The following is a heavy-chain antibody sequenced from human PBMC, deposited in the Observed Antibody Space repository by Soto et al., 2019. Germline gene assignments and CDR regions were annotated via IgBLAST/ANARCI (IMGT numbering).Heavy chain of an antibody. J-gene: IGHJ6*02. Sequence: GASVKVSWKASGGTFSSCAISWVRQAPEQGLEWMGGIIPIFGTANYAQKLKGRVTITADESTSTAYMELSSLRSEDTAVYYCARGPSLTSIAARPPYYYYGMDVWGQGTTVTVS. CDR2: IIPIFGTA. D-gene: IGHD6-6*01. CDR3: ARGPSLTSIAARPPYYYYGMDV. V-gene: IGHV1-69*13. CDR1: GGTFSSCA.